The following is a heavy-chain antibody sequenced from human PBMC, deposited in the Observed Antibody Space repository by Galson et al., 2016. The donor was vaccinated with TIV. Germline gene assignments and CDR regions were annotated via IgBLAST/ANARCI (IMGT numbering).Heavy chain of an antibody. J-gene: IGHJ6*02. Sequence: SLRLSCAASGVSVSDNYMTWVRRTPGKGLEWVSMIYTGDSTSYADSVKGRFAISRDTSKNTVYPQMTRLRAEDTAVYYCTRERRFCGNECYLYYYYGMDVWGQGTTVTVSS. CDR3: TRERRFCGNECYLYYYYGMDV. D-gene: IGHD3-3*01. V-gene: IGHV3-66*02. CDR1: GVSVSDNY. CDR2: IYTGDST.